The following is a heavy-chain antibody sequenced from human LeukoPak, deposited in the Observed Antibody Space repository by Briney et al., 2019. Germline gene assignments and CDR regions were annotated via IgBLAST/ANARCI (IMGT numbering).Heavy chain of an antibody. CDR3: ARDIVVVPLVMGWFDP. CDR1: GFTFSDYY. V-gene: IGHV3-11*01. Sequence: GGSLRLSCAASGFTFSDYYMSWIRQAPGKGLEWVSYISGSGRTIYYADSVKGRFTISRDNAKNSLYLQMNSLRAEDTAVYYCARDIVVVPLVMGWFDPWGQGTLVTVSS. J-gene: IGHJ5*02. CDR2: ISGSGRTI. D-gene: IGHD2-2*01.